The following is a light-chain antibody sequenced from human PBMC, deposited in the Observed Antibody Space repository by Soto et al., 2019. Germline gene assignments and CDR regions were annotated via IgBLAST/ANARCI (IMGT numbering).Light chain of an antibody. CDR2: AAS. CDR3: QQSYSTLST. J-gene: IGKJ2*01. Sequence: DIQMTQSPSSLSASVGDRVTITCRASQSISSYLNWYQQKPGKAPKLLIYAASSLQSGVPSRFSGSGSETDFTLTISSLQPEDFATYYCQQSYSTLSTFGQGTKLEIK. V-gene: IGKV1-39*01. CDR1: QSISSY.